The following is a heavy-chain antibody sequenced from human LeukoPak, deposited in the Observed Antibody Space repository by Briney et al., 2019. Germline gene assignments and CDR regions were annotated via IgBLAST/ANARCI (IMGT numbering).Heavy chain of an antibody. Sequence: GGSLRLSCAASGFTFNSYSMNWVRQAPGKGLEWVSSISSSSLSYIYYADSVKGRFTIFRDNAKNSLYLQMNSLRAEDTAVYYCARDRDSSSWSSRRVGDYFDYWGQGTLVTVSS. CDR1: GFTFNSYS. CDR2: ISSSSLSYI. CDR3: ARDRDSSSWSSRRVGDYFDY. V-gene: IGHV3-21*01. D-gene: IGHD6-13*01. J-gene: IGHJ4*02.